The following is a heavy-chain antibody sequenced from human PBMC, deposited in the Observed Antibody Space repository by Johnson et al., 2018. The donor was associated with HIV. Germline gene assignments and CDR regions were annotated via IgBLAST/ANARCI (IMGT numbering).Heavy chain of an antibody. CDR1: GFTVSSFG. CDR2: IWYDGSNK. D-gene: IGHD4-17*01. CDR3: ARPSVTTRDAFDI. Sequence: QMLLVESGGGLVQPGGSLRLSCAASGFTVSSFGMHWVRQAPGKGLEWVAIIWYDGSNKDYADSVKGRFTISRDNSKNTLYLQMNSLRAEDTAVYYCARPSVTTRDAFDIWGQGTMVTVSS. V-gene: IGHV3-33*08. J-gene: IGHJ3*02.